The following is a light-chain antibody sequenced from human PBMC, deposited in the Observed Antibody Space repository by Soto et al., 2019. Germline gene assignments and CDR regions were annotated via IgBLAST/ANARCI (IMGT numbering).Light chain of an antibody. CDR1: SSDVGGYNY. V-gene: IGLV2-14*01. J-gene: IGLJ2*01. Sequence: QSALTQPASVSGSPGQSITISCTRTSSDVGGYNYVSWYQQHPGKAPKLMIYDVSNRPSGVSNRFSGSKSGNTASLTISGLQAEDEADYYCSSYKSSSTLEDVVFGGGTKVTVL. CDR2: DVS. CDR3: SSYKSSSTLEDVV.